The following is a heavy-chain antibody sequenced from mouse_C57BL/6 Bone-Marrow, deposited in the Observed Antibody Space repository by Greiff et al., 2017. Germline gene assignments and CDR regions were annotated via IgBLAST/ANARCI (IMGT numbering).Heavy chain of an antibody. V-gene: IGHV1-50*01. CDR2: IDPSDSYT. CDR1: GYTFTSYW. Sequence: VQLQQPGAELVKPGASVTLSCKASGYTFTSYWMQWVKQRPGQGLEWIGEIDPSDSYTNYNQQFKGKATLTVDTSSSTAYIQLSSLTSEDSAVYYCARPLYYYAMDYWGQGTSVTVSS. J-gene: IGHJ4*01. CDR3: ARPLYYYAMDY.